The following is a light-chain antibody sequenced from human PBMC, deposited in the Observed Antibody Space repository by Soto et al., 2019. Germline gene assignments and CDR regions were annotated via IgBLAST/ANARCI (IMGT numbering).Light chain of an antibody. V-gene: IGKV3-11*01. Sequence: IVLTQSXATLSLSQWDXXXXXXXVSQSVSSYLAWYQQKXGQAPRLVIYDASXGANGIPARFSGSGSGTDFTLTISSLETEDFAVYYCQQRQSWPRTSGERTKVDIK. J-gene: IGKJ1*01. CDR2: DAS. CDR3: QQRQSWPRT. CDR1: QSVSSY.